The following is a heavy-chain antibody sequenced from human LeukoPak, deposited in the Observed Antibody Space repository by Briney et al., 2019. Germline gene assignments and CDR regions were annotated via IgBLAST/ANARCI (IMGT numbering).Heavy chain of an antibody. CDR2: INHSGST. CDR3: AGGTWINGLDV. D-gene: IGHD1-7*01. Sequence: PSETLSLTCAVYGGSFSGYYWSWIRQPPGKGLEWIGEINHSGSTNYNPSLKSRVTISVDTSKNQFSLKLSSVTAADTAVYYCAGGTWINGLDVWGQGTTVTVSS. CDR1: GGSFSGYY. V-gene: IGHV4-34*01. J-gene: IGHJ6*02.